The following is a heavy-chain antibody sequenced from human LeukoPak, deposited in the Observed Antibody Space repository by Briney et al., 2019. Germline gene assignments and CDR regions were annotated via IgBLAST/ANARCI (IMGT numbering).Heavy chain of an antibody. V-gene: IGHV4-59*01. J-gene: IGHJ4*02. CDR1: GGSISSYY. CDR2: IYYSGST. CDR3: AREMTVGYFDY. D-gene: IGHD3-22*01. Sequence: PSETLSLTCTVSGGSISSYYWSWFRQPPGKGLEWIGYIYYSGSTNYNPSLKSRVTISVDTSKNQFSLKLSSVTAADTAVYYCAREMTVGYFDYWGQGTLVTVSS.